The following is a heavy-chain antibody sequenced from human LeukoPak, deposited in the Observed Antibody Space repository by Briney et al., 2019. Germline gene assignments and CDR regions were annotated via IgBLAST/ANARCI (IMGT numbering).Heavy chain of an antibody. Sequence: ASVKVSCKASAYSFTDYYIHWVRQAPGQGLEWMGRINPNTGVTDYAQIFKGRVTMTRDTSISTAYMELSRLGSDDTAVYYCARSSPTYYFDSSGYYYGDYWGQGTLVTVSS. CDR1: AYSFTDYY. J-gene: IGHJ4*02. V-gene: IGHV1-2*06. CDR3: ARSSPTYYFDSSGYYYGDY. CDR2: INPNTGVT. D-gene: IGHD3-22*01.